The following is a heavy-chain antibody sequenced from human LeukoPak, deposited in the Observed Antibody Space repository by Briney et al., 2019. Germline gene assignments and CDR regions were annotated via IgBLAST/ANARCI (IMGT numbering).Heavy chain of an antibody. V-gene: IGHV4-59*01. CDR3: SRDRPAIYGSGSYSVGDL. Sequence: SESLSLPCTVSGDSITSYYWSWIRQPPGKGLEWSVYIYYNGSTNYNPSLKSRVTISVDTSKNQFSLKLSSVTAADTAVYDCSRDRPAIYGSGSYSVGDLWGKGTTVTVSS. CDR2: IYYNGST. D-gene: IGHD3-10*01. J-gene: IGHJ6*04. CDR1: GDSITSYY.